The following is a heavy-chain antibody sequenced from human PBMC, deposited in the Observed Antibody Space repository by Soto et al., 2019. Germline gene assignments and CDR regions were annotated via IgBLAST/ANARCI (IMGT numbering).Heavy chain of an antibody. J-gene: IGHJ4*02. D-gene: IGHD3-3*01. CDR3: TRDWDFYDGYSTYYFDS. CDR2: IRPQAYSGTT. CDR1: GFTLGDYA. V-gene: IGHV3-49*04. Sequence: QPGGSLRLSCTVSGFTLGDYAMSWVRQAPGKGLEWVGFIRPQAYSGTTEYAASVKGRFTISRDAFKSIVYLQMNSLQTEDTAIYYCTRDWDFYDGYSTYYFDSWGQGTLVTVSS.